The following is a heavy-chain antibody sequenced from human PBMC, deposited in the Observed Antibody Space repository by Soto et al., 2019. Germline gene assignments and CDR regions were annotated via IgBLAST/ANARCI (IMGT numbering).Heavy chain of an antibody. V-gene: IGHV3-30*18. Sequence: GGSLRLSCAASGFTFSSYGMHWVRQAPGKGLEWVAVISYDGSNKYYADSVKGRFTISRDNSKNTLYLQMNSLRAEDTAVYYCEQDSGSYYGSDVWGQGTTVTVSS. J-gene: IGHJ6*02. D-gene: IGHD3-10*01. CDR3: EQDSGSYYGSDV. CDR1: GFTFSSYG. CDR2: ISYDGSNK.